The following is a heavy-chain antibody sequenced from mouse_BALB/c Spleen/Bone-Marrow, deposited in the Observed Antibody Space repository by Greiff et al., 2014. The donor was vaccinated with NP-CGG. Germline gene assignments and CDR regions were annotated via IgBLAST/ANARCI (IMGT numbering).Heavy chain of an antibody. Sequence: VQLQQSXAELVRPGASVKLSCRASGYTFTSYWINWVKQRPGQGLEWIGNIYPSDSYTNYNQRFKDKATLTVDKSSSTAYMQLSSPTSEDSAVYYCTRYGNSHYYAMDDWGQGTSVTVSS. J-gene: IGHJ4*01. CDR2: IYPSDSYT. D-gene: IGHD1-1*01. CDR3: TRYGNSHYYAMDD. CDR1: GYTFTSYW. V-gene: IGHV1-69*02.